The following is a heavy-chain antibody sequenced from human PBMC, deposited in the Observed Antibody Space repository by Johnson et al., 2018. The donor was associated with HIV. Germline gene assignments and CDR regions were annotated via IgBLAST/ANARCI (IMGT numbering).Heavy chain of an antibody. D-gene: IGHD6-19*01. CDR1: RFSVSSNY. CDR3: VQGVPNPAGAFDI. V-gene: IGHV3-66*02. Sequence: VQLVESGGGLVKAGGSLRLSCAASRFSVSSNYMTWVRQAPGKGLEWVSVIYSGGSTYYADSVKGRFTISKDNSKNTLYLQMNSLRPEDTAVYYCVQGVPNPAGAFDIWGRGTMVTVSS. J-gene: IGHJ3*02. CDR2: IYSGGST.